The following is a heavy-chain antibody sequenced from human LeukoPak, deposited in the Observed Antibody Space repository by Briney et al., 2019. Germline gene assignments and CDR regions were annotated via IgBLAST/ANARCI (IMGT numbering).Heavy chain of an antibody. Sequence: GGSLRLSCAASGFTFSTYAMSWVRQAPGKGLEWVSAIGGSGDSTYYADSVKGRFTISRDNSKNTLYLQMNSLRAEDTAVYYCAKDYRGYRFGQQVNYMDVWGKGTTVTVSS. D-gene: IGHD5-18*01. CDR3: AKDYRGYRFGQQVNYMDV. CDR1: GFTFSTYA. V-gene: IGHV3-23*01. CDR2: IGGSGDST. J-gene: IGHJ6*03.